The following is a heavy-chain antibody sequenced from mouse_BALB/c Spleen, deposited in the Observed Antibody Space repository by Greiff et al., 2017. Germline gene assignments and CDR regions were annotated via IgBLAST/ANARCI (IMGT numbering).Heavy chain of an antibody. CDR1: GFTFSSYG. Sequence: EVKVVESGGDLVKPGGSLKLSCAASGFTFSSYGMSWVRQTPDKRLEWVATISSGGSYTYYPDSVKGRFTISRDNAKNTLYLQMSSLKSEDTAMYYCARRYDGYYPWFAYWGQGTLVTVSA. V-gene: IGHV5-6*02. CDR3: ARRYDGYYPWFAY. CDR2: ISSGGSYT. J-gene: IGHJ3*01. D-gene: IGHD2-3*01.